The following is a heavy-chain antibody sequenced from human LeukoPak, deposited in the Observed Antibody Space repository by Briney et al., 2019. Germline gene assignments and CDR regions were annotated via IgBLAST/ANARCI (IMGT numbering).Heavy chain of an antibody. CDR1: GFTFLSYG. CDR3: VEGGAARFDY. V-gene: IGHV3-30*02. CDR2: IRYDGSNK. Sequence: GGSLRLSCAASGFTFLSYGMHWVRQAPGKGLAGVAFIRYDGSNKYYADSVKGRFTISRDNSKNTLYLQMNSLRAEDTAVYYCVEGGAARFDYWGQGTLVAVSS. D-gene: IGHD5-18*01. J-gene: IGHJ4*02.